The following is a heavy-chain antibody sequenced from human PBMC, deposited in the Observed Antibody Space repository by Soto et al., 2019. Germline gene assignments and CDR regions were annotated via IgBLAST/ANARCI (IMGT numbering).Heavy chain of an antibody. J-gene: IGHJ2*01. CDR1: GGSISSSSYY. CDR2: IYYSGST. D-gene: IGHD3-22*01. Sequence: QLQLQESGPGLVKPSETLSLTCTVSGGSISSSSYYWGWIRQPPGKGLEWIGSIYYSGSTYYNPSLKSRVTISVDTSKNQFSLKLSSVTAADTAVYYCARHQKRESSGSTAIPSGYWYFDLWGRGTLVTVSS. CDR3: ARHQKRESSGSTAIPSGYWYFDL. V-gene: IGHV4-39*01.